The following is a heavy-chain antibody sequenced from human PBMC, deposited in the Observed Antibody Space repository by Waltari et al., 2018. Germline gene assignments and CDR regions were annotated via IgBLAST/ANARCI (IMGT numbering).Heavy chain of an antibody. V-gene: IGHV1-2*06. J-gene: IGHJ5*02. CDR2: INPNRGGT. CDR1: GYTFTGYY. D-gene: IGHD6-13*01. Sequence: QVQLVQSGAEVKKPGASVKVSCKASGYTFTGYYMHWVRQAPGQGLEWMGRINPNRGGTNYAQKFQGRVTMTRDTSISPASMELSRLRSDDTAVYYCARVKAAQNWFDPWGQGTLVTVSS. CDR3: ARVKAAQNWFDP.